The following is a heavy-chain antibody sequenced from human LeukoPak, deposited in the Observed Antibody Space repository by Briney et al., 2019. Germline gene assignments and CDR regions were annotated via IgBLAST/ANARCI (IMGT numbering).Heavy chain of an antibody. V-gene: IGHV4-39*01. CDR1: GGSISSSSYY. CDR2: IYYSGST. Sequence: PSETLSLTCTVSGGSISSSSYYWGWIRQPPGKGLEWIGSIYYSGSTYYNPSLKSRVTISVDTSKNQFSLKLSSVTAADTAVYYCASHREKYDSSGYYISPFDYWGQGTLVTVSS. J-gene: IGHJ4*02. CDR3: ASHREKYDSSGYYISPFDY. D-gene: IGHD3-22*01.